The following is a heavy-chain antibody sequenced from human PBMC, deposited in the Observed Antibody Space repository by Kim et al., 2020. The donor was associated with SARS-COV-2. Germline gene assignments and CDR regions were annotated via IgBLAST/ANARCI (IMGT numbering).Heavy chain of an antibody. J-gene: IGHJ6*02. Sequence: ASLKVSCKASGYTFTNYFIHWVRQAPGQGLQWMGIINPSGGDTTYAQKFQGKVTMTRDTSTSTVYMELSSLRSEDTAVYYCARAPPYDSSGYYLKYNYYYGMDVWRQGTTVTVAS. V-gene: IGHV1-46*01. D-gene: IGHD3-22*01. CDR1: GYTFTNYF. CDR2: INPSGGDT. CDR3: ARAPPYDSSGYYLKYNYYYGMDV.